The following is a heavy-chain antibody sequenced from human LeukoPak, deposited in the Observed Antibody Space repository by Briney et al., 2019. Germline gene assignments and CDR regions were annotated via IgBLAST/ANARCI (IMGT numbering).Heavy chain of an antibody. J-gene: IGHJ4*02. V-gene: IGHV3-30*02. CDR3: ARATPITMIVVVITTPGY. CDR1: GFTFNIYA. Sequence: GGSLRLSCAASGFTFNIYAMSWVRQAPGKGLEWVAFIRYDGSNKYYADSVKGRFTISRDNSKNTLYLQMNSLRAEDTAVYYCARATPITMIVVVITTPGYWGQGTLVTVSS. CDR2: IRYDGSNK. D-gene: IGHD3-22*01.